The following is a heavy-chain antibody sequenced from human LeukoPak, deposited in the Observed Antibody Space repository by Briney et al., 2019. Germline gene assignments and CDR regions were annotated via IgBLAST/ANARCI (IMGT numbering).Heavy chain of an antibody. CDR3: ARGSGDFVY. J-gene: IGHJ4*02. CDR1: GGTSNSYT. V-gene: IGHV1-69*02. D-gene: IGHD3-10*01. Sequence: SVKVSCKASGGTSNSYTVNWVRQAPGQGLEWMGKIIPILGIPNYAQKFQGRLTITADKSTSTAYMELSSLRSEDTAVCYCARGSGDFVYWGQGTLVTVSS. CDR2: IIPILGIP.